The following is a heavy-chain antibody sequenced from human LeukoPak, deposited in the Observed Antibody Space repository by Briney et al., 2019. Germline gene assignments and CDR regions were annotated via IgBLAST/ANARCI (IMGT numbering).Heavy chain of an antibody. CDR1: GFTFSDHY. D-gene: IGHD2-2*01. J-gene: IGHJ4*02. CDR3: TREGRYCSSTSCYVCLDF. CDR2: ILNKANSYTT. V-gene: IGHV3-72*01. Sequence: PGGSLRLSCAASGFTFSDHYMDWVRQAPGKGLEWVGRILNKANSYTTEYAASVKGRFTVSREDSKNALYLQMNSLKTEDTAVYYCTREGRYCSSTSCYVCLDFWGQGTLVTVSS.